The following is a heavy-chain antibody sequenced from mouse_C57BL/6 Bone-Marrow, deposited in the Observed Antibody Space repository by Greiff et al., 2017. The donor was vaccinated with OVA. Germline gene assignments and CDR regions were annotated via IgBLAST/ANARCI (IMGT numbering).Heavy chain of an antibody. CDR2: ISSGGSYT. CDR3: ARPPRAPY. V-gene: IGHV5-6*02. D-gene: IGHD3-1*01. J-gene: IGHJ2*01. CDR1: GFTFSSYG. Sequence: EVMLVESGGDLVKPGGSLKLSCAASGFTFSSYGMSWVRQTPDKRLEWVATISSGGSYTYYPDSVKGRFTISRDNAKNTLYLQMSSLKSEDTAMYYCARPPRAPYWGQGTPLTVSS.